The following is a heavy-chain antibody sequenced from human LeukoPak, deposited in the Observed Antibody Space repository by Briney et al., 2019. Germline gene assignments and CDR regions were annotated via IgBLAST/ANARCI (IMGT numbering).Heavy chain of an antibody. CDR2: IIPIFGTA. CDR3: AREGSSGYCSSTNCLDFDY. D-gene: IGHD2-2*01. Sequence: SVKVSCKASGGTFSSYAISWVRQAPGQGLEWMGGIIPIFGTANYAQKFQGRVTITADESTSTAYMELSSLRSEDTAVYYCAREGSSGYCSSTNCLDFDYWGQGTLVTVSS. V-gene: IGHV1-69*13. J-gene: IGHJ4*02. CDR1: GGTFSSYA.